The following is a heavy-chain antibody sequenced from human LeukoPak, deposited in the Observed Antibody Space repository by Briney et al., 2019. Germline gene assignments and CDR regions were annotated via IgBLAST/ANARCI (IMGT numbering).Heavy chain of an antibody. J-gene: IGHJ6*03. CDR3: ARVQPPYSYSMDV. V-gene: IGHV4-61*02. Sequence: SETLSLTCTVSGGSITSGNSYWSWIRQPAGKGLEWIGRIYSSGSSNYNPSLKSRVTISVDTSRNQLSLNLSSVTAADTAVYYCARVQPPYSYSMDVWGKGTTVTVSS. CDR2: IYSSGSS. CDR1: GGSITSGNSY.